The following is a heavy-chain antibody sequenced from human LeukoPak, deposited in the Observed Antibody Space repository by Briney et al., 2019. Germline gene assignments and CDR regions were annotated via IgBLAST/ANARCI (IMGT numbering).Heavy chain of an antibody. CDR2: TSGSGGST. D-gene: IGHD2-2*01. J-gene: IGHJ4*02. CDR3: AKPLVVVPAALFDY. Sequence: GGSLRLSCAASGFTFSSYAMSWVRQAPGKGLEWVSATSGSGGSTYYADFVKGRFTISRDNSKNTLYLQMNSLRAEDTAVYYCAKPLVVVPAALFDYWGQGTLVTVSS. V-gene: IGHV3-23*01. CDR1: GFTFSSYA.